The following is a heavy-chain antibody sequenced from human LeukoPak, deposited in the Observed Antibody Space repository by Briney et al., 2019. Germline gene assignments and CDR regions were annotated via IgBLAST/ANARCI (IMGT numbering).Heavy chain of an antibody. V-gene: IGHV3-49*04. D-gene: IGHD4-11*01. CDR1: GFIFSRHA. CDR3: ARDVRSTAYYYYYMDV. CDR2: IRTKPNGGTT. J-gene: IGHJ6*03. Sequence: GGSLRLSCAASGFIFSRHAMSWVRQAPGKGLEWVGFIRTKPNGGTTEYAASVKGRFTISRDDTKSIAYLQINSLNTEDTAVYFCARDVRSTAYYYYYMDVWGTGTTVTVSS.